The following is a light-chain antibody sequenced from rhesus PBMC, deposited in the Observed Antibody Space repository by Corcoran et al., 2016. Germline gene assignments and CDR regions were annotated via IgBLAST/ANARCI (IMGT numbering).Light chain of an antibody. CDR1: ERGNNH. Sequence: DIQMTQSPSSLSASIGDRVTITCRSSERGNNHLPWYQQKPGKAPKILIKKASTLQSGVPSRFSGSGSGKDCTLTSSTLLPEDFAIYYLQHMYGPPLTFGEGTKVELK. J-gene: IGKJ4*01. CDR3: QHMYGPPLT. V-gene: IGKV1-74*01. CDR2: KAS.